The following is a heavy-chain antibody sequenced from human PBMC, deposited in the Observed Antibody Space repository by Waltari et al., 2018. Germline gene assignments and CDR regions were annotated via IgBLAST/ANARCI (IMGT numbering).Heavy chain of an antibody. V-gene: IGHV1-69*02. D-gene: IGHD5-18*01. CDR2: IIPILGIA. CDR1: GGTFSSYT. Sequence: QVQLVQSGAEVKKPGSSVKVSCKASGGTFSSYTIRWVRQAPGQGLEWMGRIIPILGIANYAQKFQGRVTITADKSTSTAYMELSSLRSEDTAVYYCARNTVDTAMVTRDYWGQGTLVTVSS. J-gene: IGHJ4*02. CDR3: ARNTVDTAMVTRDY.